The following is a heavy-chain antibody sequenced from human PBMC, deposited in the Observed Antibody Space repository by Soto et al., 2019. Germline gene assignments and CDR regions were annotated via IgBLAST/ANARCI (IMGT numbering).Heavy chain of an antibody. Sequence: QLQLQESGPGLVKPSETLSLTCTVSGGSISSSSYYWGWIRQPPGKGLEWIGNIYYSRSTYYNPSLKRRVTIYVHAPKNQFPLTLSSVTAADTAVYYCARRGSSSWFGYWGQGTLVTVSS. CDR3: ARRGSSSWFGY. J-gene: IGHJ5*01. CDR2: IYYSRST. D-gene: IGHD6-13*01. V-gene: IGHV4-39*01. CDR1: GGSISSSSYY.